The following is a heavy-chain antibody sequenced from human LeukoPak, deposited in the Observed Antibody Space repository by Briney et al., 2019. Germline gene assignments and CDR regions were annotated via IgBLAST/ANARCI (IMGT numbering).Heavy chain of an antibody. Sequence: ETLSLTCTVSGGSISSGNYYWSWVRQAPGKGLEWVSVIYSGGSTYYADSVKGRFTISRHNSKNTLYLQMNSLRAEDTAVYYCARQVRGGGLCMDVWGQGTTVTVSS. D-gene: IGHD2-15*01. CDR1: GGSISSGNYY. V-gene: IGHV3-53*04. CDR2: IYSGGST. CDR3: ARQVRGGGLCMDV. J-gene: IGHJ6*02.